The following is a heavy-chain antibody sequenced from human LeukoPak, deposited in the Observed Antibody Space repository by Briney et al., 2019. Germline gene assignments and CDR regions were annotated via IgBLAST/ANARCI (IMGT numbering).Heavy chain of an antibody. CDR3: ARDGNDYGGNGYFDY. CDR1: GFTFSSYA. CDR2: ISYDGSNK. Sequence: GGSLRLSCAASGFTFSSYAMHWVRQAPGKGLEWVAVISYDGSNKYYADSVKGRFTISRDNSKNTLYLQMNSLRAEDTAVYYCARDGNDYGGNGYFDYWGQGTLVTVSS. J-gene: IGHJ4*02. V-gene: IGHV3-30-3*01. D-gene: IGHD4-23*01.